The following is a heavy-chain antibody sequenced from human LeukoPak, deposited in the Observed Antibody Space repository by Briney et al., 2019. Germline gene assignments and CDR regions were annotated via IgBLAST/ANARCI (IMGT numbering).Heavy chain of an antibody. D-gene: IGHD6-6*01. CDR3: AKGGPYSSSPDFDY. Sequence: AGGSLRLSCAASGFTFSTYAMSWVRQAPGKGLEWVSAISGRAGSTYYADSVKGRFTISRDNSKNTLFLQMNSLRAEDTAVYYCAKGGPYSSSPDFDYWGQGSLVTVSS. V-gene: IGHV3-23*01. J-gene: IGHJ4*02. CDR2: ISGRAGST. CDR1: GFTFSTYA.